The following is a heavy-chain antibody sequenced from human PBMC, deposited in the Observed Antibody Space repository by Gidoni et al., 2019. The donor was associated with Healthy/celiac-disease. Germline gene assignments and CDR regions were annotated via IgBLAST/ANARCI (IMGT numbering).Heavy chain of an antibody. V-gene: IGHV1-2*02. CDR3: ARDREYCSSTSCYTGGIIDY. D-gene: IGHD2-2*02. CDR1: GYTFTGYY. J-gene: IGHJ4*02. CDR2: INPNSGGT. Sequence: SVKVSCTASGYTFTGYYMHWVRQAPGQGLEWMGWINPNSGGTNYAQKFQGRVTMTRATSISTAYMERSRLRSDDTAVYYCARDREYCSSTSCYTGGIIDYWGQGTLVTVSS.